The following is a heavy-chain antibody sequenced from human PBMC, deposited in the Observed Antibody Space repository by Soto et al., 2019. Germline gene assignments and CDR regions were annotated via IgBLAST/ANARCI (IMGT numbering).Heavy chain of an antibody. V-gene: IGHV1-69*13. D-gene: IGHD5-18*01. Sequence: SVKVSCKASGGTFSSYAISWGRQAPGQGLEWMGGIIPIFGTANYAQKFQGRVTITADESTSTAYMELSSLRSEDTAVYYCARGLAMRDTAMVDPYYYYYGMDVWGQGTTVTVSS. CDR3: ARGLAMRDTAMVDPYYYYYGMDV. J-gene: IGHJ6*02. CDR2: IIPIFGTA. CDR1: GGTFSSYA.